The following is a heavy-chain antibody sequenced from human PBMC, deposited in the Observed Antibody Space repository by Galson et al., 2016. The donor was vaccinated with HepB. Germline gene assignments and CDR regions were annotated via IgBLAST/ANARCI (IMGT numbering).Heavy chain of an antibody. CDR2: IHSSGTS. D-gene: IGHD6-19*01. V-gene: IGHV4-39*07. CDR3: ALDWGGAVAGP. CDR1: GDSISNVGRH. J-gene: IGHJ5*02. Sequence: SETLSLTCSVSGDSISNVGRHWGWFRQSPGMGLEYIGSIHSSGTSYYNPSLQSRVTISVDTSKKQYSLRLSSVTEADTAVYFCALDWGGAVAGPWGQGTLVTVSS.